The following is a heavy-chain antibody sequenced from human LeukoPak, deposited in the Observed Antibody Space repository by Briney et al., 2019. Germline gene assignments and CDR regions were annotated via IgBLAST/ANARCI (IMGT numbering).Heavy chain of an antibody. J-gene: IGHJ4*02. CDR1: GYTFTGYY. CDR2: INPNSGGT. Sequence: GASVKVSCKASGYTFTGYYMHWVRQAPGQGLEWMGRINPNSGGTNYAQKFQGRVTMTRDTSISTAYMELSRLRSDDTAVYYCARDLRSSSRYYYAYWGQGTLVTVSS. CDR3: ARDLRSSSRYYYAY. V-gene: IGHV1-2*06. D-gene: IGHD3-22*01.